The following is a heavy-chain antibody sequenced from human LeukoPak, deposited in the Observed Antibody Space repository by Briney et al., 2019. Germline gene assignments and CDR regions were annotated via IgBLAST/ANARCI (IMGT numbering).Heavy chain of an antibody. CDR2: IKQDGSEK. CDR1: GFTFSSYW. CDR3: ARVGGRYSPLGY. D-gene: IGHD3-16*02. J-gene: IGHJ4*02. Sequence: GGSLRLSCAASGFTFSSYWMSWVRQAPGKGLEWVANIKQDGSEKYYVDSVKGRFTISRDNDKSSLFLQMTSLRAEDTAVYYCARVGGRYSPLGYWGQGTLVTVSS. V-gene: IGHV3-7*01.